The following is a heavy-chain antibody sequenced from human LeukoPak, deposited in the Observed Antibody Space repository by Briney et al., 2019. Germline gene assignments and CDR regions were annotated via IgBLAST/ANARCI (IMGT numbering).Heavy chain of an antibody. J-gene: IGHJ4*02. CDR2: IYYSGST. Sequence: SETLSLTCTVSVGSISSYYSSWIRQPPGKGLEWIGYIYYSGSTNYNPSLKSRVTISVDTSKNQFSLKLSCVTAADTAVYYCARVRYGSGSYSTYYFDYWGQGTLVTVSS. CDR3: ARVRYGSGSYSTYYFDY. V-gene: IGHV4-59*01. D-gene: IGHD3-10*01. CDR1: VGSISSYY.